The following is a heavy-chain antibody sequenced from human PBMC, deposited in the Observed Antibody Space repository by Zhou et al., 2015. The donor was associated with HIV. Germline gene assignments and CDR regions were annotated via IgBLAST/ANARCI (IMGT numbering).Heavy chain of an antibody. J-gene: IGHJ3*02. CDR2: IIPIFGTA. V-gene: IGHV1-69*01. CDR1: GGTFSSYA. Sequence: QVQLVQSGAEVKKPGSSVKVSCKASGGTFSSYAISWVRQAPGQGLEWMGGIIPIFGTANYAQKFQGRVTITADESTSTAYMELSSLRSEDTAVYYCAREGVNGYNSRDAFDIWGQGTMVTVSS. CDR3: AREGVNGYNSRDAFDI. D-gene: IGHD5-24*01.